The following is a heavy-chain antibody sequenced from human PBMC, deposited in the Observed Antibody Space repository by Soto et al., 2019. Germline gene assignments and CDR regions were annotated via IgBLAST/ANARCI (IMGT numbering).Heavy chain of an antibody. CDR3: AREEGYYGSGSYYGYFQH. J-gene: IGHJ1*01. Sequence: ESGGGLVQPGGSLRLSCAASGFTVSSNYMSWVRQAPGKGLEWVSVIYSGGSTYYADSVKGRFTISRDNSKNTLYLQMNSLRAEDTAVYYCAREEGYYGSGSYYGYFQHWGQGTLVTVSS. CDR2: IYSGGST. D-gene: IGHD3-10*01. V-gene: IGHV3-66*01. CDR1: GFTVSSNY.